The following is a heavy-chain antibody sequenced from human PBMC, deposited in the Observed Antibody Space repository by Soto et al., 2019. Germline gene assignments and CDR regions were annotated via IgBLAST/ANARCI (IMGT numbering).Heavy chain of an antibody. Sequence: QVQLVESGGGVVQPGRSLRLSCAASGFTFSDFDMHWVRQAPGKGLEWVAVISYRGSNKYYADSVKGRFTISRDNSNNMLYVHMDDLRPNDTAIYYCVKEAHRASRLEYWGRGTLVTVSS. CDR1: GFTFSDFD. CDR2: ISYRGSNK. V-gene: IGHV3-30*18. J-gene: IGHJ4*02. D-gene: IGHD6-6*01. CDR3: VKEAHRASRLEY.